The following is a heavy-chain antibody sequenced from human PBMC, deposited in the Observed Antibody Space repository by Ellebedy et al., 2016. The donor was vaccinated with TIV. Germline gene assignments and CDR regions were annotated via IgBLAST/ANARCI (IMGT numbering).Heavy chain of an antibody. CDR3: ARDRHSSSWRTPNDAFDI. J-gene: IGHJ3*02. CDR2: ISAYNGNT. Sequence: AASVKVSCKASGYTFTSYGISWARQAPGQGLEWMGWISAYNGNTNYAQKLQGRVTMTTDTSTSTAYMELRSLRSDDTAVYYCARDRHSSSWRTPNDAFDIWGQGTMVTVSS. D-gene: IGHD6-13*01. V-gene: IGHV1-18*04. CDR1: GYTFTSYG.